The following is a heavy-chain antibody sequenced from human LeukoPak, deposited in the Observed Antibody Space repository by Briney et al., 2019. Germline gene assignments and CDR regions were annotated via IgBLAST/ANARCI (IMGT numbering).Heavy chain of an antibody. Sequence: ASVKVSCKASGYTFTSYGIIWVRQAPGQGLEWMGWISAYNGNTNYAQKLQGRVTMTTDTSTSTAYMELRSLRSDDTAVYYCARRAHWYNWNDSGYSYYMDVWGKGTTVTVSS. CDR2: ISAYNGNT. D-gene: IGHD1-1*01. CDR1: GYTFTSYG. V-gene: IGHV1-18*01. J-gene: IGHJ6*03. CDR3: ARRAHWYNWNDSGYSYYMDV.